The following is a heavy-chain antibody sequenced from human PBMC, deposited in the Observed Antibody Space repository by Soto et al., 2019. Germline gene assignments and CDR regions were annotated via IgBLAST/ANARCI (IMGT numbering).Heavy chain of an antibody. CDR2: IYHSGST. D-gene: IGHD2-15*01. CDR1: GGSISSGGYS. V-gene: IGHV4-30-2*01. CDR3: ARYCSGGSCSPDMDV. J-gene: IGHJ6*02. Sequence: KPSETLSLTCAVSGGSISSGGYSWSWIRQPPGKGLEWIGYIYHSGSTYYNPSLKSRVTISVDRSKNQFSLKLSSVTAADTAVYYCARYCSGGSCSPDMDVWGQGTTVTVSS.